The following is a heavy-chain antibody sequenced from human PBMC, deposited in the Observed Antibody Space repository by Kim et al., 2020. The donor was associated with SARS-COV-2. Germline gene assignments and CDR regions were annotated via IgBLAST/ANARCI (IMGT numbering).Heavy chain of an antibody. Sequence: GGSLRLSCAASGFTFSSYAMSWVRQAPGKGLEWVSAISGSGGSTYNADSVKGRFTISRDNSKNTLYLQMNSLRAEDTAVYYCANGVSSPLGHYDFWSGYYWGQGTLVTVSS. D-gene: IGHD3-3*01. CDR2: ISGSGGST. CDR1: GFTFSSYA. J-gene: IGHJ4*02. CDR3: ANGVSSPLGHYDFWSGYY. V-gene: IGHV3-23*01.